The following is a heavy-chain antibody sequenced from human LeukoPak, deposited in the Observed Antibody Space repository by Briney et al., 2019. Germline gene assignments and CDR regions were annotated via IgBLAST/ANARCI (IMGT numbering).Heavy chain of an antibody. CDR3: TTGTSRYQLLPFDY. V-gene: IGHV3-15*01. J-gene: IGHJ4*02. Sequence: GGSLRLSCAASGFTFSNAWMSWVRQAPGKGLEWVGRIKSETDGGTTDYAAPVKGRFTISRDDSKNTLYLQMNSLKTEDTAVYCCTTGTSRYQLLPFDYWGQGTLVTVSS. CDR2: IKSETDGGTT. CDR1: GFTFSNAW. D-gene: IGHD2-2*01.